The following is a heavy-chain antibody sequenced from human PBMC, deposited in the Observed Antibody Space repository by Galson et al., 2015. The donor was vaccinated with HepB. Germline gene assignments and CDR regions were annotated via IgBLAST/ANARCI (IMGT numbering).Heavy chain of an antibody. CDR2: IVVGSGNT. CDR3: AAEGRHDYRWGGY. V-gene: IGHV1-58*01. D-gene: IGHD4-11*01. J-gene: IGHJ4*02. Sequence: SVKVSCKASGFTFTSSTVQWVRQARGQRLEWIGWIVVGSGNTNYAQKFQGRVPITRDMSTGTAFMDLSSLRSEDTAVYYCAAEGRHDYRWGGYWGQGTLVTVSS. CDR1: GFTFTSST.